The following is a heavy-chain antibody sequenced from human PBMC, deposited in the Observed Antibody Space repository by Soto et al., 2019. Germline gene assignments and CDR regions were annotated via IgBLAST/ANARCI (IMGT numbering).Heavy chain of an antibody. J-gene: IGHJ3*02. V-gene: IGHV1-18*01. D-gene: IGHD3-9*01. CDR2: IRAYNGNT. CDR3: ARRGDWVLDAFDI. CDR1: GGTFSSYA. Sequence: ASVKVSCKASGGTFSSYAISWVRQAPGQGLEWMGWIRAYNGNTNYAQKLQGRVTMTTDTSTSTAYMELRSLRSDDTALYYCARRGDWVLDAFDIWGQGTMVTVSS.